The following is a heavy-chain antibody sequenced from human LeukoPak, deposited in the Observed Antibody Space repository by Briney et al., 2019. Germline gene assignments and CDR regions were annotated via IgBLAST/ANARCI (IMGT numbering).Heavy chain of an antibody. CDR1: GFTFGSYT. J-gene: IGHJ4*02. V-gene: IGHV3-48*02. CDR2: ISSSSSTT. Sequence: GGSLRLSCAASGFTFGSYTMNWVRQAPGKGLEWISYISSSSSTTYYADSVRGRFTISRDNAKNSLYLQMNSPRDEDTAVYYCARDYDSTGQIDYWGQGTLVTVSS. CDR3: ARDYDSTGQIDY. D-gene: IGHD3-22*01.